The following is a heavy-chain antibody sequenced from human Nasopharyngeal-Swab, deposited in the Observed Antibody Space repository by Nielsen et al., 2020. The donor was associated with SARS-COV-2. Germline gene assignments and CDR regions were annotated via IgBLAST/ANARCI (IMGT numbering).Heavy chain of an antibody. CDR1: GFTFSSYS. V-gene: IGHV3-21*01. Sequence: GGSLRLSFAASGFTFSSYSMNWVRQAPGKGLEWVPSISSSSSYIYYADSLKGRSTISRDNAKKSLDLQMNSLRAEDTAVYYCARGGAVAGNDYYYGMDIWGQGTTVTVSS. CDR3: ARGGAVAGNDYYYGMDI. D-gene: IGHD6-19*01. CDR2: ISSSSSYI. J-gene: IGHJ6*02.